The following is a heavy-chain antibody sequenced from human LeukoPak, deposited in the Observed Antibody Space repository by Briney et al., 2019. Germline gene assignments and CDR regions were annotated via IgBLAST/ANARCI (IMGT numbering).Heavy chain of an antibody. D-gene: IGHD1-26*01. CDR3: ARDNSVGDYAWWFDP. J-gene: IGHJ5*02. CDR2: ITPSGGST. V-gene: IGHV1-46*01. CDR1: GYTFTDYY. Sequence: ASVKVSCKASGYTFTDYYMHWVRQAPGQGLEWLGLITPSGGSTWYAQKFQGRVTMTRDMSTSTDYMELSSLRSEDTAVYYCARDNSVGDYAWWFDPWGQGTLVTVSS.